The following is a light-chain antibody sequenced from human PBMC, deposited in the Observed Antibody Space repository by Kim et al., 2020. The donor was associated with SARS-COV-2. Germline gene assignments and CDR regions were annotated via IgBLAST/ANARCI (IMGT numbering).Light chain of an antibody. V-gene: IGKV3-11*01. J-gene: IGKJ2*01. CDR3: QQRSNWPRGT. Sequence: FSPGERATRSCRASQSVSSYLAGYQQKPGQAPRLLIHDASNRATGIPARFSGSGSGTDFTLTISSLEPEDFAVYYCQQRSNWPRGTFGQGTKLEI. CDR2: DAS. CDR1: QSVSSY.